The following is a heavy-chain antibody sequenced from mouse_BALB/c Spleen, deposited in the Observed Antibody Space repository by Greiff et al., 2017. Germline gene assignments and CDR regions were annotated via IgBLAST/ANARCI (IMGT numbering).Heavy chain of an antibody. V-gene: IGHV2-2*02. Sequence: VMLVESGPGLVQPSQSLSITCTVSGFSLTSYGVHWVRQSPGKGLEWLGVIWSGGSTDYNAAFISRLSISKDNSKSQVFFKMNSLQANDTAIYYCARGEGLLRYYAMDYWGQGTSVTVSS. D-gene: IGHD2-3*01. CDR1: GFSLTSYG. CDR3: ARGEGLLRYYAMDY. CDR2: IWSGGST. J-gene: IGHJ4*01.